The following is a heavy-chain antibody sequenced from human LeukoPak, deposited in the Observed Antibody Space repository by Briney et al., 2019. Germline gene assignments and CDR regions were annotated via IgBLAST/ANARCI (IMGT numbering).Heavy chain of an antibody. CDR3: AKDTSRVRGVVDY. V-gene: IGHV3-30*18. J-gene: IGHJ4*02. D-gene: IGHD3-10*01. CDR2: ISYDGSNK. CDR1: GFTFSSYG. Sequence: GGSLRLSCAASGFTFSSYGMHWVRQAPGKGLEWVAVISYDGSNKYYADSVKGRFTISRDNSKNTLYLQMSSLRAEDTAVYYCAKDTSRVRGVVDYWGQGTLVTVSS.